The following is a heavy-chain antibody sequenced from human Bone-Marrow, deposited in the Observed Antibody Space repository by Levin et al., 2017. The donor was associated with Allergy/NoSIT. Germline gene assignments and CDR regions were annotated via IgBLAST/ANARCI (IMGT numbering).Heavy chain of an antibody. CDR1: GDSISSYF. Sequence: SETLSLTCSVFGDSISSYFWTWIRQSPGKRLEWIGYIYYSGTTNYNPSIKSRVTMSMDTSKNHFSLKLTSVTAADTAVYYCARVVVTAVVASDAFDLWDQGTKVIVSS. CDR3: ARVVVTAVVASDAFDL. D-gene: IGHD2-21*02. CDR2: IYYSGTT. V-gene: IGHV4-59*01. J-gene: IGHJ3*01.